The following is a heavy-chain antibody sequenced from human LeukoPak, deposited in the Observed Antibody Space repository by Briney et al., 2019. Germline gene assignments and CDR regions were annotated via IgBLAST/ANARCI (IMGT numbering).Heavy chain of an antibody. D-gene: IGHD2-2*01. CDR2: ISYDGSNK. J-gene: IGHJ4*02. V-gene: IGHV3-30*04. Sequence: GGSLRLSCAASVFTFSSYAMHWVRQAPGKGLEWVAVISYDGSNKYYADSVKGRFTISRDNSKNTLYLQMNSLRAEDTAVYYCAREECSSTSCTSYFDYWGQGTLVTVSS. CDR3: AREECSSTSCTSYFDY. CDR1: VFTFSSYA.